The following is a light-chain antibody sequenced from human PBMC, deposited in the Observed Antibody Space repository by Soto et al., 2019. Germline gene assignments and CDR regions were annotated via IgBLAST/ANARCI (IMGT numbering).Light chain of an antibody. J-gene: IGLJ1*01. CDR2: DVI. V-gene: IGLV2-11*01. CDR3: CSYAGSYTYV. Sequence: QSVLTQPRSVSGSPGQSVTISCTGTSSDVGAYNYVSWYQQHPGKAPKLIVYDVISRPSGVPHRFSGSKSGNTASLTISGLQAEDEVDYYCCSYAGSYTYVFGTGTKLTVL. CDR1: SSDVGAYNY.